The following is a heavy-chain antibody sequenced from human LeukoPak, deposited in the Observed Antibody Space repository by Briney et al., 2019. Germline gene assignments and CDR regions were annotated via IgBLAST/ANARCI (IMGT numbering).Heavy chain of an antibody. V-gene: IGHV1-18*01. J-gene: IGHJ4*02. CDR2: IGAYNGNT. Sequence: ASVKVSCKASGYTFTSYGISWVRQAPGQGLEWMGWIGAYNGNTNYAQKLQGRVTMTTDTSTSTAYMELRSLRSDDTAVYYCARDLDGDYPLGYWGQGTLVTVYS. D-gene: IGHD4-17*01. CDR3: ARDLDGDYPLGY. CDR1: GYTFTSYG.